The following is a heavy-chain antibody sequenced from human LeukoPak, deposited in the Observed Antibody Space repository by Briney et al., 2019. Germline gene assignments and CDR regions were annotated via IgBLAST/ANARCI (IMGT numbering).Heavy chain of an antibody. D-gene: IGHD5-18*01. V-gene: IGHV1-2*02. CDR3: ARVTIVDTAMAHDY. CDR1: GYTFTGYY. J-gene: IGHJ4*02. CDR2: INPNSGGT. Sequence: ASVKVSCKASGYTFTGYYMHWVRQAPGQGLEWMGWINPNSGGTNYAQKFQGRVTMTRDTSISTAYMELSRLRSDDTAVYYCARVTIVDTAMAHDYWGQGTLVTVSS.